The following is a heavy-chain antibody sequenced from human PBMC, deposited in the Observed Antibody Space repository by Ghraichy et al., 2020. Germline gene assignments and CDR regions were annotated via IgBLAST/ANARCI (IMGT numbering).Heavy chain of an antibody. J-gene: IGHJ6*02. D-gene: IGHD1-26*01. CDR3: ARERRRPVEGAHYGMDV. CDR2: INPNSGGT. V-gene: IGHV1-2*04. Sequence: ASVKVSCKASGYTFTGYYMHWVRQAPGQGLEWMGWINPNSGGTNYAQKFQGWVTMTRDTSISTAYMELSRLRSDDTAVYYCARERRRPVEGAHYGMDVWGQGTTVTVSS. CDR1: GYTFTGYY.